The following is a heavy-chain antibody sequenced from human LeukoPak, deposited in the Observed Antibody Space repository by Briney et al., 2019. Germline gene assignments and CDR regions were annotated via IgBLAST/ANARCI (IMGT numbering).Heavy chain of an antibody. D-gene: IGHD6-13*01. CDR3: ARWDIAAAGTSWFDP. Sequence: GASVKVSCKASGYTFTSYGISWVRQAPGQGLEWMGWISAYSGNTNYAQKPQGRVTMTTDTSTSTAYMELRSLRSDDTAVYYCARWDIAAAGTSWFDPWGQGTLVTVSS. J-gene: IGHJ5*02. V-gene: IGHV1-18*01. CDR1: GYTFTSYG. CDR2: ISAYSGNT.